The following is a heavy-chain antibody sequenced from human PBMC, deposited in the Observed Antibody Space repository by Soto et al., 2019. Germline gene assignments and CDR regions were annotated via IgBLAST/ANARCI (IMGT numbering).Heavy chain of an antibody. J-gene: IGHJ4*02. CDR3: ARAPRPATIAILDH. CDR1: GYSFTSYD. Sequence: QEQLVQSGTEVKTSGASVKVSCKASGYSFTSYDINWLRQATGQGPEWMGWVNPNTGDTGLAQRFQARVTLSSDTSINTAYVEVSSLRPDDTDIYFCARAPRPATIAILDHWGQGTLVAVSS. D-gene: IGHD2-2*01. V-gene: IGHV1-8*01. CDR2: VNPNTGDT.